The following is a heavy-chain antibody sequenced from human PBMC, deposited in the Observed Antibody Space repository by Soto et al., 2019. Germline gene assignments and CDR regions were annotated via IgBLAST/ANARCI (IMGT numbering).Heavy chain of an antibody. V-gene: IGHV4-59*08. Sequence: PSETLSLTCTVSGDSFTTHYWSWVRQSPGKGLEWIGYIYYSGATNYNPSLESRVTLSVDPPKRQFSLKLRSVTAADTAIYCSSASCAFDYWGQGTLVTVSS. CDR2: IYYSGAT. CDR1: GDSFTTHY. J-gene: IGHJ4*02. D-gene: IGHD2-2*01. CDR3: SASCAFDY.